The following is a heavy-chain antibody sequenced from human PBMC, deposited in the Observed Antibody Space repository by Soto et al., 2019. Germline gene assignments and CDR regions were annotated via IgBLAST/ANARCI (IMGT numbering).Heavy chain of an antibody. Sequence: QVQLVQSGAEVKKPGSSVKVSCKASGGTFSSYAISWVRQAPGQGLEWMGGIIPISGTANYAQKFQGRVTITAGESTSTAYRELSSLGTEDTSVYYCGREGGDCSGGSCYSGYYYYGMDVWGQGPKVTVSS. CDR3: GREGGDCSGGSCYSGYYYYGMDV. J-gene: IGHJ6*02. CDR1: GGTFSSYA. D-gene: IGHD2-15*01. CDR2: IIPISGTA. V-gene: IGHV1-69*01.